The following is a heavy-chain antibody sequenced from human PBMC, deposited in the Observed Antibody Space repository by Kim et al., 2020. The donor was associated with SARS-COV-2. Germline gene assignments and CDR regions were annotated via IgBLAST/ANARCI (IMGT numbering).Heavy chain of an antibody. V-gene: IGHV4-59*08. J-gene: IGHJ5*02. D-gene: IGHD6-13*01. CDR3: ARRLGTIQYSSSRTNWFDP. CDR2: IYYSGST. Sequence: SETLSLTCTVSGGSISSYYWSWIRQPPGKGLEWIGYIYYSGSTNYNPSLKSRVTISVDTSKNQFSLKLSSVTAADTAVYYCARRLGTIQYSSSRTNWFDPWGQGTLVTVSS. CDR1: GGSISSYY.